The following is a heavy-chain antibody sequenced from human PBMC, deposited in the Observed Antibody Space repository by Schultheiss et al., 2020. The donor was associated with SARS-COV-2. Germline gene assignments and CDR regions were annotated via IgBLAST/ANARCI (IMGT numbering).Heavy chain of an antibody. CDR1: GASISRGDYY. V-gene: IGHV4-31*03. CDR2: IEYSGST. J-gene: IGHJ5*02. D-gene: IGHD2-21*02. CDR3: TKDLRGDHGVDL. Sequence: SETLSLTCTVSGASISRGDYYWSWIRHHPGKALEWIGYIEYSGSTYYNPSLKSRLTLSVDTSRNQFSLRLRSLTAADTAVYYCTKDLRGDHGVDLWGQGSLVTVSS.